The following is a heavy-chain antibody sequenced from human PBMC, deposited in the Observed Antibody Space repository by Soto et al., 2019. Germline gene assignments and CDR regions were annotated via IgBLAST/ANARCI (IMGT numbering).Heavy chain of an antibody. CDR1: GGSISSGGYY. Sequence: QVQLQESGPGLVKPSQTLSLTCTVSGGSISSGGYYWSWIRQHPGKGLEWIGYIYYSGSTYYNPSLKSRVTISVDTSKNQFSLKLSSVTAADTAVYYCVRLCILNGHWFDPWGQGTLVTVSS. V-gene: IGHV4-31*03. CDR2: IYYSGST. J-gene: IGHJ5*02. D-gene: IGHD3-9*01. CDR3: VRLCILNGHWFDP.